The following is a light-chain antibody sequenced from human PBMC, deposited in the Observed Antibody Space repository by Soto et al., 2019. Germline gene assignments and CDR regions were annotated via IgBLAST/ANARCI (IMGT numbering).Light chain of an antibody. V-gene: IGKV1-5*01. CDR2: DAS. J-gene: IGKJ1*01. CDR3: QQYHSYWT. Sequence: DIQMSQSPSTLSASAGDRVNITFRASESIDNWLAWYRQKPGKAPKLLIYDASHLQSGVPSRFSGSGSGTEFTLTISSLQTDDFSTYYCQQYHSYWTFGQGTKVDIK. CDR1: ESIDNW.